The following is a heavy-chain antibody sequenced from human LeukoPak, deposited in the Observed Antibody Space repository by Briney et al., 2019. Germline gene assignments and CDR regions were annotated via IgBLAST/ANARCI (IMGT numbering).Heavy chain of an antibody. CDR1: GFTFSSYS. CDR3: AREHYGNYTDY. Sequence: GGSLRLSCAASGFTFSSYSMNWARQAPGKVLEWVSYISSSSSTIYYADSVKGRFTISRDNAKNSLYLQMNSLRAEDTAVYYCAREHYGNYTDYWGQGTLVTVSS. CDR2: ISSSSSTI. J-gene: IGHJ4*02. D-gene: IGHD4-17*01. V-gene: IGHV3-48*01.